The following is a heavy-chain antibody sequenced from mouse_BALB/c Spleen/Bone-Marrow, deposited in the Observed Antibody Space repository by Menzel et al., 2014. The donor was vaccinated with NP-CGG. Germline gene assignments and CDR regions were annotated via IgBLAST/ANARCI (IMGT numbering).Heavy chain of an antibody. J-gene: IGHJ1*01. V-gene: IGHV14-4*02. CDR3: NRFDWYFDV. CDR1: GFNIKDYY. Sequence: VQLQQSGAELVRSGASVKLSCTASGFNIKDYYMHWVKQRPEQGLEWIGWIDPENGGTEYAPKFQGKATMTADTSSNTAYLQLSSLTSDDTAVYYRNRFDWYFDVWGAGTTVTVSS. CDR2: IDPENGGT.